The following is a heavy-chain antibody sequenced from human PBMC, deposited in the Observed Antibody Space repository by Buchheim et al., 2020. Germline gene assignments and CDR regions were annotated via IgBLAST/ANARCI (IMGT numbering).Heavy chain of an antibody. CDR2: VSYDGSNT. V-gene: IGHV3-30*04. Sequence: QVQLVESGGGVVQPGRSLRLSCAVSGFTFRSYAMHWVRQAPGKGLEWVAVVSYDGSNTYHADSAKGRFTFSRDNSKNTLYLQMNSLGGEDTAVYYCARDKGRYYFDYWGQGTL. J-gene: IGHJ4*02. CDR3: ARDKGRYYFDY. D-gene: IGHD1-26*01. CDR1: GFTFRSYA.